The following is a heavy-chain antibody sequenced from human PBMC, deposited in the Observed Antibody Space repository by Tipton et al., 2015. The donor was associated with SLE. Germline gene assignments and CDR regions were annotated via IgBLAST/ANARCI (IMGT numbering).Heavy chain of an antibody. CDR1: GGSISSYY. V-gene: IGHV4-59*12. CDR2: IYYSGST. Sequence: TLSLTCTVSGGSISSYYWSWIRQPPGKGLEWIGYIYYSGSTNYNPSLKSRVTISVDKSKNQFSLKLSSVTAVDTAVYYCASRTTVFWFDPWGQGTLVTVSS. CDR3: ASRTTVFWFDP. D-gene: IGHD4-17*01. J-gene: IGHJ5*02.